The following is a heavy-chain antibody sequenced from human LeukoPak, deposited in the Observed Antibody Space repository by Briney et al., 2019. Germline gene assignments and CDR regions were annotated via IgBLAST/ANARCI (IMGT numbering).Heavy chain of an antibody. CDR1: GFTFGDYA. J-gene: IGHJ4*02. CDR3: TSTPDIVVVPPAIAPFDY. Sequence: GGSLRLSCTASGFTFGDYAMSWVRQAPGKGLEWVGFIRSKAYGGTTEYAASVKGRFTISRDDSKSIAYLQMNSMKTEDTAVYSCTSTPDIVVVPPAIAPFDYWGQGTLVTVSS. D-gene: IGHD2-2*01. CDR2: IRSKAYGGTT. V-gene: IGHV3-49*04.